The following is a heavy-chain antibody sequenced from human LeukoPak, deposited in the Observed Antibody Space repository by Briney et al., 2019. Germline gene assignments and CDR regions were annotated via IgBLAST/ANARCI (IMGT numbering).Heavy chain of an antibody. CDR2: IYYSGST. Sequence: SETLSLTCTVSGGSISSYYWSWIRQPPGKGLEWIGYIYYSGSTNYNPSLKSRVTISVDTSKNQFSPKLSSVTAADTAVYYCAANSPGDSSTFQFDYWGQGTLVTVSS. CDR3: AANSPGDSSTFQFDY. J-gene: IGHJ4*02. CDR1: GGSISSYY. D-gene: IGHD3-16*01. V-gene: IGHV4-59*08.